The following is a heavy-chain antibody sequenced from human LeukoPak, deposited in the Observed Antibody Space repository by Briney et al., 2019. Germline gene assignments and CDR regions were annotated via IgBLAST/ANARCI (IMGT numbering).Heavy chain of an antibody. CDR2: IYIEGST. CDR1: GLTISNYY. D-gene: IGHD1-26*01. Sequence: HPGGSLRLSCAASGLTISNYYMTWVRRAPGLGLEWVPVIYIEGSTYYADSVKGRFTISRDNSKNTLYLEMNSLTAGDTAVYYCARRVVGANNSPYFDYWGRGTLVTVSS. V-gene: IGHV3-66*04. CDR3: ARRVVGANNSPYFDY. J-gene: IGHJ4*02.